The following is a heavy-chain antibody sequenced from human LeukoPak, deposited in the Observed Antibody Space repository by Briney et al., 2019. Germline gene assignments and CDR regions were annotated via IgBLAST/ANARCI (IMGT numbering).Heavy chain of an antibody. CDR3: AREVVVAGTGFPPDYYGVDV. V-gene: IGHV4-59*12. CDR1: GGSINSYY. CDR2: IYYGGST. Sequence: PSETLSLTCTVSGGSINSYYWSWIRQPPGKGLEWIGYIYYGGSTNYNPSLKSRVTMSVDTSKNQFSLKLSSVTAADTAVYYCAREVVVAGTGFPPDYYGVDVWGQGTTVTVSS. J-gene: IGHJ6*02. D-gene: IGHD2-15*01.